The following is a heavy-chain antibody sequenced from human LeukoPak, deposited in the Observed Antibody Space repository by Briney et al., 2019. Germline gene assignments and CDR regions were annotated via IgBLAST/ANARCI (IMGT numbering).Heavy chain of an antibody. Sequence: GAAVKVSCKASGYTLINYAINWGRQAPGQRPEWIGWINAGNGNTKYSQKFQGRVTITRDTSASTAYMELSSLTSEDTAVYYCARGPRAAADDYWGQGTLVTVSS. D-gene: IGHD6-13*01. CDR3: ARGPRAAADDY. V-gene: IGHV1-3*01. CDR1: GYTLINYA. CDR2: INAGNGNT. J-gene: IGHJ4*02.